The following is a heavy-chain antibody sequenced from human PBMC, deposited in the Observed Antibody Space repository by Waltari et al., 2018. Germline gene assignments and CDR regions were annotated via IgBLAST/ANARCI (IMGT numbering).Heavy chain of an antibody. V-gene: IGHV4-34*01. CDR1: GGSFTGHY. CDR2: VNQSGHT. D-gene: IGHD6-19*01. Sequence: QLHLQQWGAGLLRPSETLSLTCGVDGGSFTGHYWSWIRQTPGKGLEWIGEVNQSGHTNDNPSLTSRVTISVDTSKSQFFLPRISGTAADTAVYYCARGRGWEDLVAGDYYYGMDGWGQGTTVTVSS. J-gene: IGHJ6*02. CDR3: ARGRGWEDLVAGDYYYGMDG.